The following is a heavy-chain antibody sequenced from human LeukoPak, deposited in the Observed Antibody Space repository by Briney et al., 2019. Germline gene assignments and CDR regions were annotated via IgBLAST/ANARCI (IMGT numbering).Heavy chain of an antibody. CDR1: GFTFSSYS. J-gene: IGHJ4*02. D-gene: IGHD6-13*01. Sequence: GGSLRLSCAASGFTFSSYSMNWVRQAPGKGLEWVSGINWNGGSTGYADSVKGRFTISRDNAKNSLYLQMNSLRAEDTALYYCARDGMGSSWYSYYFDYWGQGTLVTVSS. CDR2: INWNGGST. V-gene: IGHV3-20*04. CDR3: ARDGMGSSWYSYYFDY.